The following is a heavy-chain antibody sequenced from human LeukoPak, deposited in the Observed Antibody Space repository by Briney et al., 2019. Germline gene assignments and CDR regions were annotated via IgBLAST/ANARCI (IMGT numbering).Heavy chain of an antibody. CDR2: IIPIFGTA. CDR3: ARVPRLRSGYYTDYYYYMDV. J-gene: IGHJ6*03. CDR1: GGTFSSYA. Sequence: SVKVSCKASGGTFSSYAISWVRQAPGQGLEWMGGIIPIFGTANYAQKFQGRVTITTDESTSIAYMELSSLRSEDTVVYYCARVPRLRSGYYTDYYYYMDVWGKGTTVTVSS. D-gene: IGHD3-3*01. V-gene: IGHV1-69*05.